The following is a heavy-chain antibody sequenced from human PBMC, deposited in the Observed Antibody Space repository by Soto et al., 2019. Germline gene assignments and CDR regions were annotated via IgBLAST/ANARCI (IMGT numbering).Heavy chain of an antibody. J-gene: IGHJ4*02. D-gene: IGHD3-10*01. CDR3: AKEAGDH. CDR1: GGTFNTYA. Sequence: QMQLVQSGAEVKERGSSVKISCKTSGGTFNTYALTWVRQAPGQGLEWIGGIIPIFGIKNVAQRFQGRVTMTADESLTTAYMEMTSLRSDDTAFYYCAKEAGDHWGQGTLVTVSS. CDR2: IIPIFGIK. V-gene: IGHV1-69*01.